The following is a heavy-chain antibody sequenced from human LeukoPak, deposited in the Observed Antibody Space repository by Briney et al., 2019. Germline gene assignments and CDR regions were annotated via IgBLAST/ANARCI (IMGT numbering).Heavy chain of an antibody. CDR3: ARATTYNDFWSGDNLFDP. J-gene: IGHJ5*02. V-gene: IGHV3-74*01. D-gene: IGHD3-3*01. CDR2: INTDGSST. Sequence: GGSLRLSRAASAFTFSSYWMHWVRQAPGKGLVWVSRINTDGSSTSYADSVKGRFTISRDNAKNTLYLQMNSLRAEDTAVYYCARATTYNDFWSGDNLFDPWGQGTLVTVSS. CDR1: AFTFSSYW.